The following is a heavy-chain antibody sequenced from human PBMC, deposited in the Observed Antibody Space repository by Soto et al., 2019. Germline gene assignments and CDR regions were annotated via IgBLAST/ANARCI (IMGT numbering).Heavy chain of an antibody. CDR2: IYSGGST. CDR1: GFTVSSNY. D-gene: IGHD2-2*01. V-gene: IGHV3-53*02. Sequence: EVQLVETGGGWIQPGGSLRLSCAASGFTVSSNYMSWVRQAPGKGLEWVSVIYSGGSTYYADSVKGRFTISRDNSKNTLYLQMNSLRAEDTAVYYCARDSAYCSSTSCYYYYGMDVWGQGTTVTVSS. CDR3: ARDSAYCSSTSCYYYYGMDV. J-gene: IGHJ6*02.